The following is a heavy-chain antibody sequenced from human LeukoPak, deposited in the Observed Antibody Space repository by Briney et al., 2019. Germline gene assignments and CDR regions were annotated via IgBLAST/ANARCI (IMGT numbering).Heavy chain of an antibody. CDR2: INSDGSRT. Sequence: PGGSLRLSCAASGFTLSNYWIHWVRQAPGKGLVWVAYINSDGSRTSYADSVKGRFTISRDNAQNTVHLLMNSLRVEDTAVYYCARPGPYSSGWYQDFDYWGQGTLVTVSS. J-gene: IGHJ4*02. D-gene: IGHD6-19*01. V-gene: IGHV3-74*01. CDR1: GFTLSNYW. CDR3: ARPGPYSSGWYQDFDY.